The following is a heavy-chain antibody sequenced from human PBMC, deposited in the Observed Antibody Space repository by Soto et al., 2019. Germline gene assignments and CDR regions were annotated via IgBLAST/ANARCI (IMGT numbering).Heavy chain of an antibody. J-gene: IGHJ5*02. D-gene: IGHD4-4*01. CDR3: VRGGSNYAS. Sequence: EVQLVESGGGLVQPGGSLRLSCTASGFTFSDSWMTWVRQAPGKGLEWVARIKSDESEKKYADSVKGRFFISRDNAKNSMYLQMDSLRGEDTAVYYCVRGGSNYASWGQGTLVTVSS. CDR2: IKSDESEK. V-gene: IGHV3-7*01. CDR1: GFTFSDSW.